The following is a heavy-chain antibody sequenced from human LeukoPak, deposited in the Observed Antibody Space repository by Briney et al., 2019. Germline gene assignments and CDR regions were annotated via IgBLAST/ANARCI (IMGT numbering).Heavy chain of an antibody. D-gene: IGHD3-10*01. CDR1: GFTFSSYA. V-gene: IGHV3-30-3*01. J-gene: IGHJ3*02. CDR2: ISYDGSNK. CDR3: ARTHVIIYAFGI. Sequence: GRSLRLSCAASGFTFSSYAMHWVRQAPGKGLEWVAVISYDGSNKYYADSVKGRFTISRDNSKNTLYLQMNSLRAEDTAVYYCARTHVIIYAFGIWGQGTMVTVSS.